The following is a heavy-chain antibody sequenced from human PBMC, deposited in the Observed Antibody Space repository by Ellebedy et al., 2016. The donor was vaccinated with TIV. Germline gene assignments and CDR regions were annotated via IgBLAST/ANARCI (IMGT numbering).Heavy chain of an antibody. Sequence: AASVKVSCNASAYTFTGDYYMHWVRQAPGQGLEWVGWVYPKSGGPQDAQRFQGRVTMTRDTSISTAYIELTRLRPVDTAVYYCARAAGYYGARFDYWGQGTLVTVSS. CDR3: ARAAGYYGARFDY. D-gene: IGHD3-22*01. CDR2: VYPKSGGP. V-gene: IGHV1-2*02. J-gene: IGHJ4*02. CDR1: AYTFTGDYY.